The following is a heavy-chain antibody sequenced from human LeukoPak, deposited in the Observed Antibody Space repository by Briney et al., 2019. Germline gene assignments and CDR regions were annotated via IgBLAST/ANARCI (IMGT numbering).Heavy chain of an antibody. CDR1: GFTFNNYA. Sequence: PGGSLRLSRAASGFTFNNYAMSWVRQTPGKGLEWVSVISGSGGSTYYADSVKGRFTISRDNSQSTLYLQMSSLRVDDTAIYYCAKGARVTTRSWFDPWGQGTLVTVSS. J-gene: IGHJ5*02. V-gene: IGHV3-23*01. D-gene: IGHD4-17*01. CDR2: ISGSGGST. CDR3: AKGARVTTRSWFDP.